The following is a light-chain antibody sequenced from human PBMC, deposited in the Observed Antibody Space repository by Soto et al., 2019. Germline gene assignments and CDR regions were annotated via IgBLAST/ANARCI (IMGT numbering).Light chain of an antibody. J-gene: IGKJ4*01. CDR1: QSVSSSY. CDR3: QQYGSSPPLT. V-gene: IGKV3-20*01. Sequence: IVWTQSPGTLSLSPGERATLSCRASQSVSSSYLAWYQQKPGQAPRLLIYGASSRATGIPDRFSGSGSGTDFTLTIRRLEPEDFAVYYCQQYGSSPPLTFGGGTKVEIK. CDR2: GAS.